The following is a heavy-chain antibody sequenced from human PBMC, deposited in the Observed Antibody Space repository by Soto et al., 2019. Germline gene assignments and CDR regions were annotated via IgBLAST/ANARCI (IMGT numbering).Heavy chain of an antibody. J-gene: IGHJ2*01. D-gene: IGHD2-15*01. Sequence: QVQLVQSGAEVKKPGASVKVSCKASGYTFNNYGISLVRQAPGQVLEWMGWIGPYNGNTDHAQNFQGRVTMTTDTSTNTAYMELRRLRSDDTALYYCARCYCSVGSCYTCWHFDLWGRGTLVTVSS. CDR3: ARCYCSVGSCYTCWHFDL. V-gene: IGHV1-18*01. CDR1: GYTFNNYG. CDR2: IGPYNGNT.